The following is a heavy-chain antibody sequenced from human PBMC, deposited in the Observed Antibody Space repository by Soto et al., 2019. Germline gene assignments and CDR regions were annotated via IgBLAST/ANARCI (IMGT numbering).Heavy chain of an antibody. V-gene: IGHV1-69*13. J-gene: IGHJ4*02. CDR1: GGTFSSYA. CDR3: ARERYDYSSPLDY. Sequence: SVKVSCXASGGTFSSYAISWVRQAPGQGLEWMGGIIPIFGTANYAQKFQGRVTITADESTSTAYMELSSLRSEDTAVYYCARERYDYSSPLDYWGQGTLVTVSS. D-gene: IGHD4-4*01. CDR2: IIPIFGTA.